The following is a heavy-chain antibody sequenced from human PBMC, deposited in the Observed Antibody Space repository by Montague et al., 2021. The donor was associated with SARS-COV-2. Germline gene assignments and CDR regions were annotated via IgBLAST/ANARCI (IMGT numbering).Heavy chain of an antibody. Sequence: SLRLSCAASGFTFSSYSMNWVRQAPGKGLEWVSSISSSSSYIYYADSVKGRFTVSRDNAKNSLYLQMNSLRAEDMAVYYCARDLGYDYVWGSYRHLDNWGQGTLVTVSS. CDR2: ISSSSSYI. D-gene: IGHD3-16*02. CDR1: GFTFSSYS. V-gene: IGHV3-21*01. CDR3: ARDLGYDYVWGSYRHLDN. J-gene: IGHJ4*02.